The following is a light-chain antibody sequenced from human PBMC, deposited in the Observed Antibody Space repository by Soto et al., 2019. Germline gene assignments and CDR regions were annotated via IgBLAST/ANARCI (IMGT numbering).Light chain of an antibody. CDR1: HSVSSRY. V-gene: IGKV3-20*01. Sequence: EIVLPQSPGTLSLSPGERATLSCRASHSVSSRYLAWYQQKPGQAPRLLIYGASSRDTGIPDRFSGSGSVTDFTLTISRLEPEDFAVYYCQQYGSSPPYTCGQGNTLDI. CDR2: GAS. CDR3: QQYGSSPPYT. J-gene: IGKJ2*01.